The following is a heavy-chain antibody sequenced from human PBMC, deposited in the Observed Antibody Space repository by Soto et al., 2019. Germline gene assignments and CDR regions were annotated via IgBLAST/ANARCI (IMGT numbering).Heavy chain of an antibody. CDR2: ISGSGGST. CDR3: ANNLWYGDYGIGGWFDP. V-gene: IGHV3-23*01. J-gene: IGHJ5*02. D-gene: IGHD4-17*01. Sequence: GESLKISCAASGFTFSSYAMSWVRQAPGKGLEWVSAISGSGGSTYYADSVKGRFTISRDNSKNTLYLQMNSLRAEDTAVYYCANNLWYGDYGIGGWFDPWGQGTLVTVSS. CDR1: GFTFSSYA.